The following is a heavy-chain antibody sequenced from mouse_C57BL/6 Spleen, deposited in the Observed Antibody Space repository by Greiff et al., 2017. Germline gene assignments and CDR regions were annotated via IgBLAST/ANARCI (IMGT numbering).Heavy chain of an antibody. Sequence: VMLVESGPGLVAPSQSLSITCTASGFSLTSYGVDWVRQPPGKGLEWLGVIWGGGSTNYYSALMPGLSISKDNSKSQVFLNMNSLQTDDTAMYYCAKRANWEGKNCAMDYWGQGTSVTVSS. J-gene: IGHJ4*01. CDR2: IWGGGST. CDR3: AKRANWEGKNCAMDY. CDR1: GFSLTSYG. V-gene: IGHV2-9*01. D-gene: IGHD4-1*01.